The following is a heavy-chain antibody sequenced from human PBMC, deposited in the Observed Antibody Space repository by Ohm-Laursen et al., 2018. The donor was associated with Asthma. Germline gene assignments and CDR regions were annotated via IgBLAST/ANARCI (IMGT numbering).Heavy chain of an antibody. J-gene: IGHJ6*02. Sequence: GASVKVSCKASGYTFTSYDINWVRQATGQGLEWMGWMNPNSGNTGYAQKFQGRVTMTRNTSISTAYMELSSLRSEDTAVYYCARDDGNYYGSGTIYYYYGMDVWGQGTTVTVSS. CDR1: GYTFTSYD. V-gene: IGHV1-8*01. CDR3: ARDDGNYYGSGTIYYYYGMDV. D-gene: IGHD3-10*01. CDR2: MNPNSGNT.